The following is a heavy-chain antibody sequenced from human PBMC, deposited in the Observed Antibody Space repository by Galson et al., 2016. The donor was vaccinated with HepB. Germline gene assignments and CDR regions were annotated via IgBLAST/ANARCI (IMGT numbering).Heavy chain of an antibody. Sequence: SLRLSCAVSGFTFKNYWMIWVRQTPGEGLEWVASISHESIEKYYVDSVKGRFTISRDNAKNSLYLQMNSLRAEDTAVYYCARAWDDFWSGSEREPYYFYGMDVWGQGTTVTVSS. CDR1: GFTFKNYW. CDR3: ARAWDDFWSGSEREPYYFYGMDV. V-gene: IGHV3-7*03. CDR2: ISHESIEK. D-gene: IGHD3-3*01. J-gene: IGHJ6*02.